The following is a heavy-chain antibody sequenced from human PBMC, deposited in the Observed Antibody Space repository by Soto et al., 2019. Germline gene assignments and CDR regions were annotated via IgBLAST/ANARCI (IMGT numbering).Heavy chain of an antibody. CDR1: GYTFTGYY. Sequence: ASVKVSFKASGYTFTGYYIYWLRHAPGQGLEWMGWINPNNGDTNYAQKFQGRVTMTRDSSISTAYLALSRLRSDDTAIYYCARLKSYYDSRGSSDYWGQGTLVTVSS. D-gene: IGHD3-22*01. V-gene: IGHV1-2*02. CDR3: ARLKSYYDSRGSSDY. J-gene: IGHJ4*02. CDR2: INPNNGDT.